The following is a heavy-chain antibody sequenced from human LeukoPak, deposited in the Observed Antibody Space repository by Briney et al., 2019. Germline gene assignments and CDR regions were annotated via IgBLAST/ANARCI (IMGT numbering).Heavy chain of an antibody. CDR2: ISSSGSTI. Sequence: PGGSLRLSCAASGFTFSDYYMSWIRQAPGKGLEWVSYISSSGSTIYYADSVKGRFTISRDNAKNSLYLQMNSLRAENTAVYYCARTIIDSSGYLDYWGQGTLVTVSS. V-gene: IGHV3-11*01. CDR3: ARTIIDSSGYLDY. J-gene: IGHJ4*02. D-gene: IGHD3-22*01. CDR1: GFTFSDYY.